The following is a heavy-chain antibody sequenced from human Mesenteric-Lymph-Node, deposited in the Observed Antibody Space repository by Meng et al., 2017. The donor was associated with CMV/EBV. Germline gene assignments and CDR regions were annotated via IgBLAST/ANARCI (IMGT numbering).Heavy chain of an antibody. D-gene: IGHD1-26*01. CDR2: IIRDGSTT. V-gene: IGHV3-74*01. CDR3: ARVGWDKGALNA. CDR1: GFTFSNYW. Sequence: GGSLRLSCAASGFTFSNYWMHWVRQAPGKGLVWVSRIIRDGSTTNYADSVKGRFTISRDNAKNTLYLQMNSLRAEDTAIYYCARVGWDKGALNAWGQGTLVTVSS. J-gene: IGHJ5*02.